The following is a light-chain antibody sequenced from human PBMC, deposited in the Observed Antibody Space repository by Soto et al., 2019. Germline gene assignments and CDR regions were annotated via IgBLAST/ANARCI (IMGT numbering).Light chain of an antibody. Sequence: QSVLTQPASVSGSPGQSITISCTGTSSDVGGNYSVSWYRQHPGKAPKLIIYGVTNRPSGVSDRFSASKSGNTASLTISGLQAEDEADYFCTSYSSSDIFYVFGSGTKVTVL. CDR3: TSYSSSDIFYV. J-gene: IGLJ1*01. CDR1: SSDVGGNYS. CDR2: GVT. V-gene: IGLV2-14*01.